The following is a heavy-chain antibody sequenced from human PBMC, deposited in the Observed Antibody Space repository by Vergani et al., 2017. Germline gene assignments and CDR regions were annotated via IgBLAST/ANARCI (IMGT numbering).Heavy chain of an antibody. J-gene: IGHJ4*02. Sequence: QVQLQESGPGLVKPSETLSLTCIVSGGSISPYYWRWIRQPAGKGLEWIGRIYTSESTNYNPSLKSRVTMSVDTAKNQFSLKLSSLTAADTAVYYCAREYSSSVGFLAYWGQGSLVTVSS. CDR2: IYTSEST. CDR3: AREYSSSVGFLAY. D-gene: IGHD6-6*01. V-gene: IGHV4-4*07. CDR1: GGSISPYY.